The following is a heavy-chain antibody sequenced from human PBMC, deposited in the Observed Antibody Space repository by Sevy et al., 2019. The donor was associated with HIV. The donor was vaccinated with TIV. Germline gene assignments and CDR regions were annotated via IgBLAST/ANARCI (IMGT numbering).Heavy chain of an antibody. CDR2: IDWDGGST. CDR1: GFTFDDYA. D-gene: IGHD3-10*01. J-gene: IGHJ4*02. Sequence: GGSLRISCAASGFTFDDYAMHWVRQAPGKGLEWVSRIDWDGGSTYYADSVKGRFTISRDNSKNSLYLQMNSLRAEDTAFYYCAKGSGGSGSYYDSWGQGTLVTVSS. V-gene: IGHV3-43D*04. CDR3: AKGSGGSGSYYDS.